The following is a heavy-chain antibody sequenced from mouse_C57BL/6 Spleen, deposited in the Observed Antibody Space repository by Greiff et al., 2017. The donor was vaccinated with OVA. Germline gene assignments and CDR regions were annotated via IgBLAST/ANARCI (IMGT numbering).Heavy chain of an antibody. CDR2: IHPNSGST. J-gene: IGHJ1*03. CDR1: GYTFTSYW. V-gene: IGHV1-64*01. Sequence: VQLQQSGAELVKPGASVKLSCKASGYTFTSYWMHWVKQRPGQGLEWIGMIHPNSGSTNYNEKFKSKATLTVDKSSSTAYMQLSSLTSEDSAVYYCARPGYGNYDWYFDVWGTGTTVTVSS. D-gene: IGHD2-1*01. CDR3: ARPGYGNYDWYFDV.